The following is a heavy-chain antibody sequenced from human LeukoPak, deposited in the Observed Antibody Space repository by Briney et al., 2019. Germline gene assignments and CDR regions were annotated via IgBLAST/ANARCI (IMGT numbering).Heavy chain of an antibody. CDR3: ARDGYYYDSDAFDI. Sequence: GGSLRLSCAASGFTFSSYAMHWVRQAPGKGLEWVAVISYDGSNKYYADSVKGRFTIFRDNSKNTLYLQMNSLRAEDTAVYYCARDGYYYDSDAFDIWGQGTMVTVSS. CDR2: ISYDGSNK. J-gene: IGHJ3*02. D-gene: IGHD3-22*01. V-gene: IGHV3-30-3*01. CDR1: GFTFSSYA.